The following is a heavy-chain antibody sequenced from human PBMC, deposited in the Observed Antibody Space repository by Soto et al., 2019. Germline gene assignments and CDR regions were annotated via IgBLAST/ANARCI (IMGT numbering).Heavy chain of an antibody. CDR1: GVTFSNYA. Sequence: GGSLRLSCAASGVTFSNYAMTWVRQVPGRRLEWVSSIFASGTDTRYADSVKGRFTISRENSRDTLYLQMNSLRAEDTAVYYCARDPNGDFVGAFDIWGQGTMVTVSS. J-gene: IGHJ3*02. CDR2: IFASGTDT. V-gene: IGHV3-23*01. CDR3: ARDPNGDFVGAFDI.